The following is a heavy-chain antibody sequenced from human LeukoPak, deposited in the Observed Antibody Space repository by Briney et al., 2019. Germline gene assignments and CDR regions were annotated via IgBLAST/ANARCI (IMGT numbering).Heavy chain of an antibody. CDR2: IKQDGSEK. D-gene: IGHD4-23*01. CDR1: GFTFSSYW. J-gene: IGHJ4*02. Sequence: GGSLRLSCAASGFTFSSYWMTWVRQAPGKGLEWVANIKQDGSEKYYVDSVKGRFTISRDNAKNSLYLQMNSLRVEDTALYFCAKARGSGNSIYFDSWGQGTLVTVSS. CDR3: AKARGSGNSIYFDS. V-gene: IGHV3-7*03.